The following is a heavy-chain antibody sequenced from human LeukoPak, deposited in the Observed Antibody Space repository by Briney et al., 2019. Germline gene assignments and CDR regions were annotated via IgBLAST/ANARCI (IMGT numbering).Heavy chain of an antibody. J-gene: IGHJ4*02. CDR1: EFSVGSNY. V-gene: IGHV3-66*01. Sequence: GGSLRLSRAASEFSVGSNYMTWVRQAPGKGLEWVSLIYSGGSTYYADSVKGRFTISRDNSKNTLYLQMNSLRAEDTAVYYCAKDLGRYIAVAGYAFDYWGQGTLVTVSS. D-gene: IGHD6-19*01. CDR3: AKDLGRYIAVAGYAFDY. CDR2: IYSGGST.